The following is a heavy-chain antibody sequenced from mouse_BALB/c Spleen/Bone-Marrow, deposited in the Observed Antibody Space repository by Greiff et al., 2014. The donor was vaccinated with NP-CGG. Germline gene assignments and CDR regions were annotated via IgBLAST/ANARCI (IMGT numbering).Heavy chain of an antibody. Sequence: EVQLVESGGGLVQPGGSRKLSCAASGFTFSSFCMHWVRQAPEKGLEWVAYISSGTSTIYYADTVKGRFTIPRDNSKNTLFLQMTSQRSEDTAMYYCARYGNYDALDYWGQGNSVTVSS. CDR3: ARYGNYDALDY. CDR1: GFTFSSFC. CDR2: ISSGTSTI. D-gene: IGHD2-1*01. J-gene: IGHJ4*01. V-gene: IGHV5-17*02.